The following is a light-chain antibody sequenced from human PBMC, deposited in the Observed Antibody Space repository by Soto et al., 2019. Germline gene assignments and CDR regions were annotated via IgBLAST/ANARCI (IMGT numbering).Light chain of an antibody. V-gene: IGLV2-23*01. J-gene: IGLJ1*01. Sequence: PAPVTDSPGQSITIPFTGTRGFVGSFSLVSWYQQPPGKAPKVMSSEGHRRPPGVPDRFSGSASVNPASLTTSGFHADDVADYYSWLNIGETTYVFGSGDKVTVL. CDR2: EGH. CDR1: RGFVGSFSL. CDR3: WLNIGETTYV.